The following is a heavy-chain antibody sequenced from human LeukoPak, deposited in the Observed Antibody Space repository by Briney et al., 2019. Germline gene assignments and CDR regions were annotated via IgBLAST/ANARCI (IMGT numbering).Heavy chain of an antibody. J-gene: IGHJ4*02. V-gene: IGHV1-46*01. CDR1: GYTFTSYY. Sequence: ASVKVSCKASGYTFTSYYMHWVRQAPRQGLEWMGIINPSGGSTSYAQKFQGRVTMTRDTSTSTVYMELSSLRSEDTAVYYCARELPRAVAGTGGYFDYWGQGTLVTVSS. D-gene: IGHD6-19*01. CDR3: ARELPRAVAGTGGYFDY. CDR2: INPSGGST.